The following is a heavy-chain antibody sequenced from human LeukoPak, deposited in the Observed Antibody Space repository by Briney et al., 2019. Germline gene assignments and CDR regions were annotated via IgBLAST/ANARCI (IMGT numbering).Heavy chain of an antibody. J-gene: IGHJ4*02. Sequence: PGGSLRLSCAASGFTFSSYSMNWVRQAPGKGLEWVSYISGIGDHIIYADSVKGRFTISRDNAKNSVYLQLNGLRGEDTAVYYCARTYGTGSLDHWGQGTLVTVSS. CDR1: GFTFSSYS. CDR3: ARTYGTGSLDH. D-gene: IGHD1-1*01. CDR2: ISGIGDHI. V-gene: IGHV3-21*05.